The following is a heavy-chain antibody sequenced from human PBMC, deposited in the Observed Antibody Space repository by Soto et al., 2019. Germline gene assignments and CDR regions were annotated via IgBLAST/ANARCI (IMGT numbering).Heavy chain of an antibody. J-gene: IGHJ4*02. CDR1: GFTFSSYA. CDR3: AKARGSSTPAPGSY. CDR2: ISGSGGST. V-gene: IGHV3-23*01. D-gene: IGHD2-2*01. Sequence: GGSLRLSCAASGFTFSSYAMSWVRQAPGKGLEWVSAISGSGGSTYSADSVKGRFTISRDNSKNTLYLQMNSLGAEDTAVYYCAKARGSSTPAPGSYWGQGTLVTVSS.